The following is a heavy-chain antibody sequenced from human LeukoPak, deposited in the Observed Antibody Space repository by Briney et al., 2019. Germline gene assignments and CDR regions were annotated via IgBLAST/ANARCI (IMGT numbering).Heavy chain of an antibody. CDR3: ARQYSSSSFFDY. CDR1: GGSISSYY. D-gene: IGHD6-6*01. Sequence: SETLSLTCTVSGGSISSYYWSWIRQPPGKGLEWIGYIYYSGSTNYNPSLKSRVTISVDTSKNQFSLKLSSVTAADTAVYYCARQYSSSSFFDYWGQGTLVTVSS. J-gene: IGHJ4*02. CDR2: IYYSGST. V-gene: IGHV4-59*08.